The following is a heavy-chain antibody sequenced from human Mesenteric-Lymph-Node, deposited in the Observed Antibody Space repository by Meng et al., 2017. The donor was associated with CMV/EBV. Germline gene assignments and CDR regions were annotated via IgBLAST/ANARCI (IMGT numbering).Heavy chain of an antibody. J-gene: IGHJ4*02. CDR2: ISDSGSST. D-gene: IGHD1-7*01. Sequence: GGSLRLSCEASGFNFSGYSINWVRQAPGKGLEWVSYISDSGSSTYYGDSVRGRFTVSRDNAKTSLYLQMNSLRAEDTAVYYCVKGAPTTNNFWGQGTLVTVSS. V-gene: IGHV3-48*04. CDR1: GFNFSGYS. CDR3: VKGAPTTNNF.